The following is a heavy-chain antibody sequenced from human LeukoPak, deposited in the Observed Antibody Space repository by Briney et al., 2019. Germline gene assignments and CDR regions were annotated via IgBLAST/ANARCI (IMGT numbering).Heavy chain of an antibody. CDR3: ARRLSVAGTNWFDP. CDR1: GYTFTSYW. V-gene: IGHV5-51*01. CDR2: IYPGDSDT. J-gene: IGHJ5*02. Sequence: GAPMQISRQGSGYTFTSYWLGRVRQLPAKGLEWMGIIYPGDSDTRYSPSFQGHVTISPYKSISTASLQWSSLKASDTGMYYCARRLSVAGTNWFDPWGQGTLVTVSS. D-gene: IGHD6-19*01.